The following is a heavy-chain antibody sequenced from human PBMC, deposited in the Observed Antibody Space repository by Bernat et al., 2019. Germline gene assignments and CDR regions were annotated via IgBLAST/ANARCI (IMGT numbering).Heavy chain of an antibody. D-gene: IGHD3-3*01. J-gene: IGHJ4*02. CDR1: AFTFDDYA. CDR3: AKDPAGGDDFWSGYLYYFDY. V-gene: IGHV3-43*02. Sequence: EVQLVESGGGVVQPGGSLRLSCAASAFTFDDYAMHWVRQAPGKGLEWVALISGDGGSTYYADSVKGRFTISRDNSKNSLYLQMNSLRTADTALYYCAKDPAGGDDFWSGYLYYFDYWGQGTLVTVSS. CDR2: ISGDGGST.